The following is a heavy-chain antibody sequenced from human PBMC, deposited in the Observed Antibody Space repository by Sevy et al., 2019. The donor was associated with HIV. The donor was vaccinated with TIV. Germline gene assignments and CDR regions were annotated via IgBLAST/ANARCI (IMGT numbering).Heavy chain of an antibody. CDR1: RFTFSSYA. V-gene: IGHV3-23*01. D-gene: IGHD1-26*01. CDR2: ISAGGST. Sequence: GGSLRLSCAASRFTFSSYAMSWVRLAPGKGLEWVSAISAGGSTFYADFVKARFTISRDNSKNTLYLQMNSLRVEDTAVYYCRGVGTTTAFDYWGQGTLVTVSS. J-gene: IGHJ4*02. CDR3: RGVGTTTAFDY.